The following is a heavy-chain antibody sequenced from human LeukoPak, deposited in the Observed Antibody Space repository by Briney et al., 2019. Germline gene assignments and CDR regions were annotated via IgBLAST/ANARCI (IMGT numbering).Heavy chain of an antibody. D-gene: IGHD2-15*01. Sequence: SETLSLTCTVSGGSISSYYWSWIRQPPGKGLEWIGYIYYSGSTNYNPSLKSRDTISVDTSKNQFSLKLSSATAADTAVYYCARDLPYCSGGSCSTWGQGTLVTVSS. CDR2: IYYSGST. V-gene: IGHV4-59*01. CDR3: ARDLPYCSGGSCST. J-gene: IGHJ5*02. CDR1: GGSISSYY.